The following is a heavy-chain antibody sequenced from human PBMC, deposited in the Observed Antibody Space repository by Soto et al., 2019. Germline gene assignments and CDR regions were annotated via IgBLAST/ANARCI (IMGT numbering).Heavy chain of an antibody. J-gene: IGHJ6*02. D-gene: IGHD2-21*02. CDR1: GYSFTSYW. Sequence: GESLKISCKGSGYSFTSYWIGWVRQMPGKGLEWMGIIYPGDSDTRYSPSFQGQVTISADKSISTAYLQWSSLKASDTAIYYCARRAYCGGDCTRNPHQYFAMDVWGQGTTVTVSS. V-gene: IGHV5-51*01. CDR3: ARRAYCGGDCTRNPHQYFAMDV. CDR2: IYPGDSDT.